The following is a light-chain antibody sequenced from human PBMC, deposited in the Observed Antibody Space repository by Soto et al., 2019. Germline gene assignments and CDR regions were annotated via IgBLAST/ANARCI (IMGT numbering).Light chain of an antibody. CDR2: EVS. J-gene: IGLJ3*02. V-gene: IGLV2-14*01. CDR1: SSDVGGYNY. Sequence: QSALTHPASVSGSPRLSITISCTGTSSDVGGYNYVSWYQQHPGKAPKLMIYEVSNRPSGVSNRFSGSKSGNTASLTISGLQAEDEADYYCSSYTSSSTHWVFGGGTKLTVL. CDR3: SSYTSSSTHWV.